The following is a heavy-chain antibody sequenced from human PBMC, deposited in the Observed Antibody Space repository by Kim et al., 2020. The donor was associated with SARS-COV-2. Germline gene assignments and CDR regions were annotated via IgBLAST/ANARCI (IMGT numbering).Heavy chain of an antibody. Sequence: SVKVSCKVSGGTFSSYAISWVRQAPGQGLEWMGGIIPIFGTANYAQKFQGRVTITADESTSTAYMELSSLRSEDTAVYYCARDLGPYSGCEGDAFDIWGQEAMVSLSS. V-gene: IGHV1-69*13. D-gene: IGHD1-26*01. CDR3: ARDLGPYSGCEGDAFDI. J-gene: IGHJ3*02. CDR2: IIPIFGTA. CDR1: GGTFSSYA.